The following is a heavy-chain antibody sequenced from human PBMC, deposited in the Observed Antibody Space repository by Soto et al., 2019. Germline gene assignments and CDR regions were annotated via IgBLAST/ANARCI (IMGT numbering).Heavy chain of an antibody. CDR1: GGSISSYY. J-gene: IGHJ5*02. CDR2: IYYSGST. CDR3: ARQDRRRWFDP. Sequence: TLSLTCTVSGGSISSYYWSWIRQPPGKGLEWIGYIYYSGSTNYNPSLKSRVTISVDTSKNQFSLKLSSVTAADTAVYYCARQDRRRWFDPCGQRTLVTVSS. V-gene: IGHV4-59*01.